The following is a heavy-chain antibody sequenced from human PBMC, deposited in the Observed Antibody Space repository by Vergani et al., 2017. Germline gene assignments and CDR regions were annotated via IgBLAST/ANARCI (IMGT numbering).Heavy chain of an antibody. CDR2: VYSSGST. CDR1: GGSISSGSYS. J-gene: IGHJ2*01. V-gene: IGHV4-61*02. CDR3: ARTYDSSEYYPPYWYFDV. D-gene: IGHD3-22*01. Sequence: QVQLQESGPGLVKPSQTLSLTCTVSGGSISSGSYSWTWIRQPAGKGLEWIGRVYSSGSTNYNPSLKSRVTISVDTSKNQFSLKLSSVTAADTAVYYCARTYDSSEYYPPYWYFDVWGRGTLVTGSS.